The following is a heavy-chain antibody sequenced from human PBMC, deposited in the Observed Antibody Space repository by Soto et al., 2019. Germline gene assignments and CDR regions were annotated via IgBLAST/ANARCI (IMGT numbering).Heavy chain of an antibody. J-gene: IGHJ4*02. CDR3: AKGRSGYDCSY. Sequence: PGGSLRLSCAVSGFTFSNHIMHWVRQAPGKGLEWVALISSDGSNRYYADSVKGRFTTSRDNAKNTMYLQMNSLRAEDTAVYYCAKGRSGYDCSYWGQGTLVTVSS. D-gene: IGHD5-12*01. V-gene: IGHV3-30-3*02. CDR1: GFTFSNHI. CDR2: ISSDGSNR.